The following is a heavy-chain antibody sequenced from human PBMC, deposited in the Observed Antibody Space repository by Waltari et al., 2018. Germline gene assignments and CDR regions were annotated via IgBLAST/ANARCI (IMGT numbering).Heavy chain of an antibody. Sequence: QVQLVQSGAEVKKPGSSVKVSCKASGGTFSSYAISWVRQAPGQGLEWMGGIIPILGTANYAQKCQGRVTITADESTSTAYMELSSLRSEDTAVYYCARELGYCSGGSCANWFDPWGQGTLVTVSS. CDR3: ARELGYCSGGSCANWFDP. J-gene: IGHJ5*02. D-gene: IGHD2-15*01. CDR1: GGTFSSYA. V-gene: IGHV1-69*01. CDR2: IIPILGTA.